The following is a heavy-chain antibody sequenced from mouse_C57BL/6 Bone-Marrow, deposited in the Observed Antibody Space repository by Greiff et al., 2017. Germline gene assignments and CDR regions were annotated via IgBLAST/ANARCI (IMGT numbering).Heavy chain of an antibody. V-gene: IGHV14-2*01. D-gene: IGHD1-1*01. J-gene: IGHJ1*03. CDR2: IDPEDGET. CDR3: ASPLITTVVRYFDV. CDR1: GFNIKDYY. Sequence: VHVKQSGAELVKPGASVKLSCTASGFNIKDYYMHWVKQRTEQGLEWIGRIDPEDGETKYAPKFQGKATITADTSSNTAYLQLSSLKSEDTAVYYCASPLITTVVRYFDVWGTGTTVTVSS.